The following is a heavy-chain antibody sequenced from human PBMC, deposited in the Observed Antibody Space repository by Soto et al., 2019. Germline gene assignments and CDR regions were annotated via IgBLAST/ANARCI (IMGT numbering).Heavy chain of an antibody. J-gene: IGHJ3*02. CDR2: IYYSGST. Sequence: SETLSLTCTVSGGSISSYYWSWIRQPPGKGLEWIGYIYYSGSTNYNPSLKSRVTISVDTSKNQFSLKLSSVTAADTAVYYCARGSSGWYANDAFDIWGQGTMVTVSS. CDR1: GGSISSYY. V-gene: IGHV4-59*01. D-gene: IGHD6-19*01. CDR3: ARGSSGWYANDAFDI.